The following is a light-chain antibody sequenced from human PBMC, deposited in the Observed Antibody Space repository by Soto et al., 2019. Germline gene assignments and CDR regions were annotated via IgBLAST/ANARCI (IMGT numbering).Light chain of an antibody. V-gene: IGKV1-5*03. J-gene: IGKJ3*01. Sequence: DIQMTQSPSTLSASVGDRVTITCRASQSMTSWLAWYQQKPGKAPKLLIYKASSLESGVPSRFSGSGSGTEFTLTISSLQPDDFATYYCQQYNSYPFTSGPGTKVDIK. CDR1: QSMTSW. CDR3: QQYNSYPFT. CDR2: KAS.